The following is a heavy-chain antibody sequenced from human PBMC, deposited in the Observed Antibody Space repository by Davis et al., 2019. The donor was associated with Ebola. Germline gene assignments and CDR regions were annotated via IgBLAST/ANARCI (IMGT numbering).Heavy chain of an antibody. J-gene: IGHJ4*02. D-gene: IGHD3-9*01. CDR2: ISAYNGNT. V-gene: IGHV1-18*01. CDR1: GYTFTSYA. CDR3: ARDLPMTGASY. Sequence: AASVKVSCKASGYTFTSYAMHWVRQAPGQGLEWMGWISAYNGNTNYAQKLQGRVTMTTDTSTSTAYMELRSLRSDDTAVYYCARDLPMTGASYWGQGTLVTVSS.